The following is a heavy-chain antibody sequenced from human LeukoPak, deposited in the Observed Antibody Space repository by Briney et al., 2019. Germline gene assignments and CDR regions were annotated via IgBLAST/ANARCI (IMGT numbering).Heavy chain of an antibody. CDR1: GYIFTSYG. CDR3: ARDVMSWIPDY. D-gene: IGHD3-16*01. Sequence: GASVKVSCKASGYIFTSYGISWVRQAPGQGLEWMGWISGYNGNTNYAQKFQGRATMTTDTSTRTVYMDLRSLRSDDTAVYYCARDVMSWIPDYWGQGTLVTVSS. CDR2: ISGYNGNT. J-gene: IGHJ4*02. V-gene: IGHV1-18*01.